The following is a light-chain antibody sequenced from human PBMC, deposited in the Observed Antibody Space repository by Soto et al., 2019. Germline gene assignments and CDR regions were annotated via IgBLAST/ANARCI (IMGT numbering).Light chain of an antibody. CDR3: QQYKEWPLT. Sequence: IVLTQSPGTLSLSKGERATLSCRASQSVSSSYFGWYQQKPGQAPRLLIYGTSSRATGIPDRFSGSGSGTEFTLTISSLQSEDFAVYYCQQYKEWPLTFGGGTKVDIK. CDR1: QSVSSSY. V-gene: IGKV3-20*01. CDR2: GTS. J-gene: IGKJ4*01.